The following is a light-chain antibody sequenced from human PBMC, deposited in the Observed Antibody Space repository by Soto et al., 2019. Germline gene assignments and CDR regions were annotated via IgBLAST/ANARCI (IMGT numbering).Light chain of an antibody. CDR3: QQRSKWPIT. CDR1: QSVSSY. CDR2: DTS. Sequence: EIVLTQSPATLSLSPGERATLSCRTSQSVSSYLNWYQQKPGQAPRLLIYDTSKGATGIAARFSGSGSGTDFILTISSLEPEDFAVYYCQQRSKWPITFGQGTRLEIK. J-gene: IGKJ5*01. V-gene: IGKV3-11*01.